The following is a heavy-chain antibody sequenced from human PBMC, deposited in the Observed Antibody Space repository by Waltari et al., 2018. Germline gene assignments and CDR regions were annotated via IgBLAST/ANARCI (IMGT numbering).Heavy chain of an antibody. D-gene: IGHD2-15*01. J-gene: IGHJ4*02. CDR2: ISYDGSNK. CDR3: AKTCSGGSCYSDY. Sequence: QVQLVESGGGVVQPGRSLRLSCAASGFTFSSYGMHWVRQAPGKGLEWGAVISYDGSNKYYADSVKGRFTISRDNSKNTLYLQMNSLRAEDTAVYYCAKTCSGGSCYSDYWGQGTLVTVSS. V-gene: IGHV3-30*18. CDR1: GFTFSSYG.